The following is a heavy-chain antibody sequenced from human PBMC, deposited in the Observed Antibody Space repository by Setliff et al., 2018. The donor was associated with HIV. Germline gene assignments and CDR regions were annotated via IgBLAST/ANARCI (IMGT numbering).Heavy chain of an antibody. CDR2: IYYSGIT. CDR3: ARAAYSGTYLWEPATDL. CDR1: GGSISSYY. V-gene: IGHV4-59*08. J-gene: IGHJ2*01. D-gene: IGHD1-26*01. Sequence: PSETLSLTCTVSGGSISSYYWSWIRQPPGKGLEWIGYIYYSGITDYNPSLKSRVTISGDTSKNQFSLKLSSVTAADTAVYYCARAAYSGTYLWEPATDLWGRGTLVTVSS.